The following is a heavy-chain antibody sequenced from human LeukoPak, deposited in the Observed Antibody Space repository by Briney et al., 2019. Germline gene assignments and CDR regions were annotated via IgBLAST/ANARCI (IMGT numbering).Heavy chain of an antibody. CDR3: AKVTTGIAAAGIDC. CDR1: GFTFSSYG. CDR2: ASHDGSEK. V-gene: IGHV3-30*18. Sequence: GRSLRLSCAASGFTFSSYGMHWVRQAPGKGLDWVAAASHDGSEKYYADTVKGRFTISRDNSKNTLYLQMNSLRADDTAVYFCAKVTTGIAAAGIDCWGQGTLVIVSS. J-gene: IGHJ4*02. D-gene: IGHD6-13*01.